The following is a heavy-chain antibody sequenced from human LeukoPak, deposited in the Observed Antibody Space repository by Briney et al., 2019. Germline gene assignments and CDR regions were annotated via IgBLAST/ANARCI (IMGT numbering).Heavy chain of an antibody. V-gene: IGHV1-8*03. D-gene: IGHD6-19*01. J-gene: IGHJ4*02. Sequence: ASVKVSCKASGYTFTTYDINWVRQATGQGLEWMGWMNPNSGYTGYAQKFQGRVTITRDTSISTAYMELSSLRSGDTAVYYCARVAGSIDYWGQGTLVTVSS. CDR1: GYTFTTYD. CDR3: ARVAGSIDY. CDR2: MNPNSGYT.